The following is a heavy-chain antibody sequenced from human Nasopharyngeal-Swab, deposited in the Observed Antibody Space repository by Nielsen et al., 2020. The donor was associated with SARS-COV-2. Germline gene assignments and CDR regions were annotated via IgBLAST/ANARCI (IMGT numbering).Heavy chain of an antibody. J-gene: IGHJ3*02. D-gene: IGHD2/OR15-2a*01. CDR2: ISWNSGSI. CDR1: GFTFDDYA. V-gene: IGHV3-9*01. Sequence: SLKISCAASGFTFDDYAMHWVRQAPGKGLEWVSGISWNSGSIGYADSVKGRFTISRDNSKNTLYLQMNSLRAEDTAVYYCARGNRPVAFDIWGQGTMVTVSS. CDR3: ARGNRPVAFDI.